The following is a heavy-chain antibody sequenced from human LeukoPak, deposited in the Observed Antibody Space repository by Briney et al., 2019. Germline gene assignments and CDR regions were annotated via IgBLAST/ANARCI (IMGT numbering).Heavy chain of an antibody. D-gene: IGHD2-2*01. Sequence: GGSLRLSCAASGFTFSSYSMNWVRQAPGKGLEWVSSISSDSNYIFYADSVQGRFTISRDNAENSLFLQMNSLRAEDTAVYYCASRYCTSTNCYAFDIWGQGTMVTVSS. CDR2: ISSDSNYI. CDR3: ASRYCTSTNCYAFDI. CDR1: GFTFSSYS. J-gene: IGHJ3*02. V-gene: IGHV3-21*01.